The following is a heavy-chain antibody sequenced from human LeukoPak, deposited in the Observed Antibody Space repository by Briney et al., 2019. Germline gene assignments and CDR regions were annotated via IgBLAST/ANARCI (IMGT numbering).Heavy chain of an antibody. Sequence: SGPTLVKPTQTLTLTCTFSGFSLSTSGVGVGWIRQPPGKALEWLALIYWNDDERYSPSLKSRLTITKDTSKNQVVLTMTNMDPVDTATYYCAHPGTTSCSSTSCLPYFDYWGQGTLVTVSS. CDR2: IYWNDDE. V-gene: IGHV2-5*01. CDR1: GFSLSTSGVG. D-gene: IGHD2-2*01. J-gene: IGHJ4*02. CDR3: AHPGTTSCSSTSCLPYFDY.